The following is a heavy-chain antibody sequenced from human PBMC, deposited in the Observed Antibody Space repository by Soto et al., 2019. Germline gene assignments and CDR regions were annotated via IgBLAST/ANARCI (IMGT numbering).Heavy chain of an antibody. J-gene: IGHJ4*02. CDR1: GFTFRSYV. CDR2: TSYDGSNN. Sequence: QVQLVESGGGVVQPGTSLRLSCVGSGFTFRSYVIHWVRQAPGKGLEWVALTSYDGSNNFYGDSVKGRFTISRDKSRNTVELKMDGLRLEETALYYCARWGTRGGLDVWGQGNLVYVSS. CDR3: ARWGTRGGLDV. V-gene: IGHV3-33*05. D-gene: IGHD3-16*01.